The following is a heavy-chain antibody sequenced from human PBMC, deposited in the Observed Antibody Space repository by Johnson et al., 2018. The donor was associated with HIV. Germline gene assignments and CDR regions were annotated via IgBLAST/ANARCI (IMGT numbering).Heavy chain of an antibody. V-gene: IGHV3-15*02. Sequence: MLLVESGGTLVQPGGSLSLSCAASGFTFINAWMTWVRQSPGKGLEWVGRIKSKTDGGTTDYAAPVKGRFTISRDDSKNTLYLQMNSLKTEDTALYYCTTVGGILGTYAFDIWGQGTMVTVSS. J-gene: IGHJ3*02. D-gene: IGHD2-8*02. CDR2: IKSKTDGGTT. CDR1: GFTFINAW. CDR3: TTVGGILGTYAFDI.